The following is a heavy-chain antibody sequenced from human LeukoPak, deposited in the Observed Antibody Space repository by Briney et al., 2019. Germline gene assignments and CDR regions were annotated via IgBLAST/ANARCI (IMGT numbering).Heavy chain of an antibody. V-gene: IGHV3-74*01. CDR2: INSDGSST. CDR1: GFTFSSYW. Sequence: GGSLRLSCVASGFTFSSYWMHWVRQAPGKGLVWVSRINSDGSSTSYADSVRGRFTISRDNSKDTLYLQLNSLRAEDTAIYFCAKPISGGLAVSADWFDPWGQGTLVIVSS. CDR3: AKPISGGLAVSADWFDP. D-gene: IGHD6-19*01. J-gene: IGHJ5*02.